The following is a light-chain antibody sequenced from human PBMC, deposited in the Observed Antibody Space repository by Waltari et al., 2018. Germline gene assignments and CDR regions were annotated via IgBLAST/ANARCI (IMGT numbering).Light chain of an antibody. CDR2: DVN. Sequence: QSALTQPATVSGSPTQSITISCTGTSSDVGSYTLVSWYQQHPGRAPKLMIFDVNKRPSVISRRLSGSKSGNTASLTISGLQAEDEADYYCCSYAGSSTFVFGGGTKLTVL. CDR1: SSDVGSYTL. V-gene: IGLV2-23*02. CDR3: CSYAGSSTFV. J-gene: IGLJ2*01.